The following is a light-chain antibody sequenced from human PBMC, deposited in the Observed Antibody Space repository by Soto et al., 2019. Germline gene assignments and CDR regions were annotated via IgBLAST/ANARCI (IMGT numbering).Light chain of an antibody. V-gene: IGKV3-20*01. CDR1: QSLSTYS. J-gene: IGKJ3*01. Sequence: EIVLTQSPCTLSLSPGERATLSCRASQSLSTYSLAWYQQKPGQTPRLLIYAASTRDTDIPDRFNGSGSGTDFALTISRLEPEDFALYYCQQYEASPLTFGHGTKVDVK. CDR3: QQYEASPLT. CDR2: AAS.